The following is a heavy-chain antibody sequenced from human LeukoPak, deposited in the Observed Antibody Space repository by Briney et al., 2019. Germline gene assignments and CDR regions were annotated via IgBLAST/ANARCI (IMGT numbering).Heavy chain of an antibody. CDR3: AKEPRHCGGDCFSLLDS. D-gene: IGHD2-21*02. CDR1: GFTFSSYS. V-gene: IGHV3-23*01. CDR2: ISGSAGRT. Sequence: PGGSLRLSCAASGFTFSSYSMSWVRQAPGKGLEWVSLISGSAGRTYYADSVKGRFTISRDNSENTLYLQMSSLRAEDTAVYYCAKEPRHCGGDCFSLLDSWGQGTLVTVSS. J-gene: IGHJ4*02.